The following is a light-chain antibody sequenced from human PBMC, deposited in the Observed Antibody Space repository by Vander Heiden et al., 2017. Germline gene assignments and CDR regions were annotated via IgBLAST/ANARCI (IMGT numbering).Light chain of an antibody. CDR1: QSLLHSHGKTY. CDR3: IHSVQVPWT. CDR2: EVS. J-gene: IGKJ1*01. V-gene: IGKV2D-29*01. Sequence: DIVMTQTPLSLSVTPGQPASISCKSSQSLLHSHGKTYLYWYLQRPGQPPQLLIYEVSKRFSGVPDRFTGSRSGTDFTLKISRVEAEDAGVYYCIHSVQVPWTFGQGTKLEIK.